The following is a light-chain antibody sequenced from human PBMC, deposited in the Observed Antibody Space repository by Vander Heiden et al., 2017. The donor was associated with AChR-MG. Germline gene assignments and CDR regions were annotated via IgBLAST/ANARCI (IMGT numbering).Light chain of an antibody. Sequence: EIVLTQSPGTLSLSPGERATLSCRASQSVTSSNLAWYQQSPGQAPRLLIYGASNRASGIPDRFSGSGSGTDFTLTVSRLEPEDFAVYYCQQYSNSPYTFGQRTKLEIK. V-gene: IGKV3-20*01. CDR3: QQYSNSPYT. CDR1: QSVTSSN. CDR2: GAS. J-gene: IGKJ2*01.